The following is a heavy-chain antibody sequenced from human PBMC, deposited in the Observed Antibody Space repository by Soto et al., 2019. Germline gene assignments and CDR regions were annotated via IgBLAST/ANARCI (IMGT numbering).Heavy chain of an antibody. Sequence: GVLRLSCTGSGFTFADYTMSWVRQAPGKGLEWVGLIRSEANGGTTHYAASVHGGFIISRDDSRGIAFLQMNNLKSEDTAVYYCTRVGKFDYWGQGTLVTVFS. J-gene: IGHJ4*02. CDR1: GFTFADYT. CDR3: TRVGKFDY. V-gene: IGHV3-49*04. D-gene: IGHD1-26*01. CDR2: IRSEANGGTT.